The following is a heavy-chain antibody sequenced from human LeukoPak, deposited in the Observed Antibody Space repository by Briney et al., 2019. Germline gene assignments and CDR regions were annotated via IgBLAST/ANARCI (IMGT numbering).Heavy chain of an antibody. J-gene: IGHJ4*02. CDR2: ISSSGSTI. Sequence: GGSLRLSCTASGFTFSNAWMSWVRQAPGKGLEWVSYISSSGSTIYYADSVKGRFTISRDNAKNSLYLQMNSLRAEDMAVYYCARESYSLGSSGYYYYFDYWGQGTLVTVSS. D-gene: IGHD3-22*01. CDR1: GFTFSNAW. CDR3: ARESYSLGSSGYYYYFDY. V-gene: IGHV3-11*04.